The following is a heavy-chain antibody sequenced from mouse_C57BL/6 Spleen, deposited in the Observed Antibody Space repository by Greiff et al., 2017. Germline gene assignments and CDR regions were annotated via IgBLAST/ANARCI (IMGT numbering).Heavy chain of an antibody. J-gene: IGHJ4*01. Sequence: DVKLVESGGGLVQPTGSLKLSCAASGFSFNTYAMNWVRQAPGKGLEWVARISSKSNNSATYYAYSVKDRFTISRDDSESLLYLQMNHLHTEYTARYYCVRQPYYDYARGAMDYWGQGTSVTVSS. V-gene: IGHV10-1*01. CDR2: ISSKSNNSAT. D-gene: IGHD2-4*01. CDR3: VRQPYYDYARGAMDY. CDR1: GFSFNTYA.